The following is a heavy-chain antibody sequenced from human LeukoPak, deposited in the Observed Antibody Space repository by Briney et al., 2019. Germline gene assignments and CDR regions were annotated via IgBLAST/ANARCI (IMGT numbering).Heavy chain of an antibody. J-gene: IGHJ6*03. CDR1: GYTFTSYA. Sequence: ASVKVSCKASGYTFTSYAISWVRQAPGQGLEWMGGIIPIFGTANYAQKFQGRVTITADESTSTAYMKLSSLRSEDTAVYYCARLKYSYGKAPYYYYMDVWGKGTTVTISS. D-gene: IGHD5-18*01. CDR2: IIPIFGTA. V-gene: IGHV1-69*13. CDR3: ARLKYSYGKAPYYYYMDV.